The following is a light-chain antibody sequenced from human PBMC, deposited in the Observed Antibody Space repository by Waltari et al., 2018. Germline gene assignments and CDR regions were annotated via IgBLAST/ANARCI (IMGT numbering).Light chain of an antibody. CDR1: QSLLHNNGNTY. CDR3: MQALQNPPT. CDR2: KVS. Sequence: DIVMTQTPLSLPVIPGEQASISCRSNQSLLHNNGNTYLYWYLQKPGQSPRLLIYKVSNRFSGVPDRFSASGSGTDFTLKISRVEAEGVGIYYCMQALQNPPTFGQGTKVEIK. V-gene: IGKV2-29*03. J-gene: IGKJ1*01.